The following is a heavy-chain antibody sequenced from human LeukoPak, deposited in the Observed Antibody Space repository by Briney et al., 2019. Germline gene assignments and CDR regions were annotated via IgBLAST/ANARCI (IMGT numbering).Heavy chain of an antibody. CDR1: GYTFTGYY. V-gene: IGHV1-2*02. D-gene: IGHD3-10*01. CDR2: INPISGGA. Sequence: ASVKVSCKTSGYTFTGYYIHWVRQAPGQGLEWMGWINPISGGASYAQKFQGRVTMTRDTSISTAYMELSRLRSDDTAVYYCFGMISPVGGWGQGTLVTVSS. J-gene: IGHJ4*02. CDR3: FGMISPVGG.